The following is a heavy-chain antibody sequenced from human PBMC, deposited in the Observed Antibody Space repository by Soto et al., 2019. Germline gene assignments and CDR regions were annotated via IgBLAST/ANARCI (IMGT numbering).Heavy chain of an antibody. Sequence: GGSLRLSCAASGFTFSSYSMNWVRQAPGKGLEWVSYISSSSSTIYYADSVKGRFTISRDNAKNSLYLQMNSLRAEDTAVYYCASNLYCSGGSCYIYYFDYWGQGTLVTVSS. J-gene: IGHJ4*02. CDR1: GFTFSSYS. V-gene: IGHV3-48*01. CDR2: ISSSSSTI. CDR3: ASNLYCSGGSCYIYYFDY. D-gene: IGHD2-15*01.